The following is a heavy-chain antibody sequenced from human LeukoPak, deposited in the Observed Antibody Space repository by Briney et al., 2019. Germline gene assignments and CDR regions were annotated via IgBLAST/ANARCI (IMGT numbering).Heavy chain of an antibody. Sequence: SQTLSLTCAISGDSVSSNSAAWNWIRQSPSGGLEWLGRTYYRSKWYNDYAVSVKSRITINPDTSKNQFSLQLNSVTPEDTAVYYCARDRRDYYDSSGYFDYWGQGTLVTVSS. D-gene: IGHD3-22*01. CDR3: ARDRRDYYDSSGYFDY. J-gene: IGHJ4*02. V-gene: IGHV6-1*01. CDR2: TYYRSKWYN. CDR1: GDSVSSNSAA.